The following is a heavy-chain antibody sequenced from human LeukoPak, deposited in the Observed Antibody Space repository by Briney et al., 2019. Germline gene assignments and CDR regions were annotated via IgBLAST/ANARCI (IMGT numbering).Heavy chain of an antibody. D-gene: IGHD3-10*01. J-gene: IGHJ5*02. CDR1: GCSISNYY. Sequence: SETLSLTCTASGCSISNYYWSWIRQPPGKGLEWVGYIYYSGSTYYNPSLRSRVTISVDTSKNQFSLKLSSVTAADTAVYYCARDGAYGSGSYYNLDWFDPWGQGTLVTVSS. CDR2: IYYSGST. CDR3: ARDGAYGSGSYYNLDWFDP. V-gene: IGHV4-59*12.